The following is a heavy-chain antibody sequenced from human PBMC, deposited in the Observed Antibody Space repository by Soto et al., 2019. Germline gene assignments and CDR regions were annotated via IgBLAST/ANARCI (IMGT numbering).Heavy chain of an antibody. CDR3: ARDLSGDYGALDT. V-gene: IGHV3-33*01. D-gene: IGHD4-17*01. CDR2: IWYDGSNK. CDR1: GFTFSSYG. J-gene: IGHJ3*02. Sequence: PGGSLRLSCAPSGFTFSSYGMHWARQAPGKGLEWVAVIWYDGSNKVYADSVKGRFTISRDNSKNTFLQMNSLRAEDTAVYYCARDLSGDYGALDTWGQGTMVTVSS.